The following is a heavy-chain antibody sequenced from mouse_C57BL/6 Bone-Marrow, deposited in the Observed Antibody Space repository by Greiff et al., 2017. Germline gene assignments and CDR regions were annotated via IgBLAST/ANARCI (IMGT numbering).Heavy chain of an antibody. J-gene: IGHJ2*01. CDR2: IYPGSGST. V-gene: IGHV1-55*01. CDR3: ASEGLYSFAY. CDR1: GYTFTSHW. Sequence: QVQLQQPGPELVKPGASVKMSCKASGYTFTSHWITWVKQRPGQGLEWIGDIYPGSGSTNYNEKFKSQATLPVDTSSSTSYMQLSSLHSEDSAVYCSASEGLYSFAYWGQGTTVTVSA. D-gene: IGHD1-1*01.